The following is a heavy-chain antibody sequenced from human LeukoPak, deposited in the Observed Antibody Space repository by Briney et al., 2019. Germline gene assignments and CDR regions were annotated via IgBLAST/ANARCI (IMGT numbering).Heavy chain of an antibody. CDR1: GGYISSYY. J-gene: IGHJ4*02. CDR2: MYYSGST. CDR3: ARVGSGGSKDY. D-gene: IGHD2-15*01. V-gene: IGHV4-59*01. Sequence: PSETLSLTCTVSGGYISSYYWSWIRQPPGKGLEWIGYMYYSGSTNYNPSLKSRVTISVDTSKNQFSLKLSSVTAADTAVYYCARVGSGGSKDYWGQGTLVTVSS.